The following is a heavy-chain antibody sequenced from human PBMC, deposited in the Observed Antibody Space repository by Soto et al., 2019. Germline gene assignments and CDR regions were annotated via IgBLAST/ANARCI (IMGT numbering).Heavy chain of an antibody. CDR1: GASITSANW. D-gene: IGHD3-3*01. J-gene: IGHJ6*02. V-gene: IGHV4-4*02. CDR3: AKRYDVWSGGWYGLRA. Sequence: VLLEESGPGLVRPSGTLSLTCSVSGASITSANWWVWVRQPPGKGLEWIGELYHIGSTTYNPSIKSRATISVDKSKTQFSLIVTSVTAAGTAVYYCAKRYDVWSGGWYGLRAWGQGTTVVVSS. CDR2: LYHIGST.